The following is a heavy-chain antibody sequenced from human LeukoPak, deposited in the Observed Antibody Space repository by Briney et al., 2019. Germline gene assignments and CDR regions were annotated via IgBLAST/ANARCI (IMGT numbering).Heavy chain of an antibody. Sequence: GASVKVSCKASGYTFTRYPMHWVRQAPGQRLEWMGWINADNGDTEYSPRFQDRVTITRDTSATTVYMDLSSLRSEDTAIYYCVRPYKQQMDFDHWGQGTLVTVSS. D-gene: IGHD1/OR15-1a*01. CDR1: GYTFTRYP. CDR3: VRPYKQQMDFDH. CDR2: INADNGDT. J-gene: IGHJ4*02. V-gene: IGHV1-3*01.